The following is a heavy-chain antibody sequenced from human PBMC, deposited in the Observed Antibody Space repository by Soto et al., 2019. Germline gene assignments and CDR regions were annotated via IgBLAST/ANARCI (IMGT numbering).Heavy chain of an antibody. CDR2: IYPGDSDT. J-gene: IGHJ3*02. Sequence: PGESLKISCKGSGYSFTSYWIGWVRQMPGKGLEWMGIIYPGDSDTRYSPSFQGQVTISADKSISTAYLQWSSLKASDTAMYYCARLDFKGVDTEDAFDIWGQGTMVTVSS. V-gene: IGHV5-51*01. CDR1: GYSFTSYW. D-gene: IGHD5-18*01. CDR3: ARLDFKGVDTEDAFDI.